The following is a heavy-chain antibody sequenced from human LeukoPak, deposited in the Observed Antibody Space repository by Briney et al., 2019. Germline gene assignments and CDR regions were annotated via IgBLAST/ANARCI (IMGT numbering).Heavy chain of an antibody. V-gene: IGHV4-59*01. CDR3: ARGRSNYYGMDV. CDR1: GGSINSYY. Sequence: SETLSLTCSVSGGSINSYYWSWIRQPPGKGLEWIGYIYYSGNTNYDPSLKSRVTMSVDTSKNQFSLKVSSVTAADTAVYYCARGRSNYYGMDVWGQGTTVTVSS. D-gene: IGHD1-26*01. CDR2: IYYSGNT. J-gene: IGHJ6*02.